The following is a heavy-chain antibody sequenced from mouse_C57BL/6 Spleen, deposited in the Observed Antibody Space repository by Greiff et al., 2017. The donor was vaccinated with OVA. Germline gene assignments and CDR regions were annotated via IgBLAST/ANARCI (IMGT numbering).Heavy chain of an antibody. D-gene: IGHD1-1*01. CDR3: ASGEGYYGWFAY. CDR2: INPNNGGT. Sequence: EVQLQQSGPELVKPGASVKISCKASGYTFTDYYMNWVKQSHGKSLEWIGDINPNNGGTSYNQKFKGKATLTVDKSSSTAYMELRSLTSEDSAVYYCASGEGYYGWFAYWGQGTLVIVSA. V-gene: IGHV1-26*01. CDR1: GYTFTDYY. J-gene: IGHJ3*01.